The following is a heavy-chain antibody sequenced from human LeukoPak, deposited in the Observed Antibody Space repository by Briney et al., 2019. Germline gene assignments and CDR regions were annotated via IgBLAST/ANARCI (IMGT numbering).Heavy chain of an antibody. CDR3: AKGYSSGWGASAFDY. Sequence: PGGSLRLSCAASGFTFDDYAMHWVRQAPGKGLEWVSGISWNSGSIGYADSVKGRFTISRDNAKNSLYLQMNSLRAEDMALYYCAKGYSSGWGASAFDYWGQGTLVTVSS. V-gene: IGHV3-9*03. D-gene: IGHD6-19*01. CDR1: GFTFDDYA. CDR2: ISWNSGSI. J-gene: IGHJ4*02.